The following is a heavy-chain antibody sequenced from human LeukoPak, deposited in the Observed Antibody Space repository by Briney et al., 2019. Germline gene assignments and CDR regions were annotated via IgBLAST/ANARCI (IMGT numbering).Heavy chain of an antibody. V-gene: IGHV3-30*04. Sequence: GGSLRLSCAASGFTFSSYAMHWVRQAPGKGLEWVAVISYDGSNKYYADSVKGRFTISRDNSKNTLYLQMNSLRAEDTAVYYCARGGTTVTTQLDYWGQGTLVTVSS. J-gene: IGHJ4*02. D-gene: IGHD4-17*01. CDR3: ARGGTTVTTQLDY. CDR1: GFTFSSYA. CDR2: ISYDGSNK.